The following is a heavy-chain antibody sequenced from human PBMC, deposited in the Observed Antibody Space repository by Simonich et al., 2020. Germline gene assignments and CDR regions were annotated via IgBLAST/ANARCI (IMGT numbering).Heavy chain of an antibody. Sequence: QVQLVQSGAEVKKPGASVKVSCKASGYTFTGYYMHWVRQAPGQGLEWKGMINPNSGGTNNAQKFQGRVTMTRDTSISTAYMELSRLRSDDTAVYYCARDSYSSWYFDLWGRGTLVTVSS. D-gene: IGHD6-13*01. J-gene: IGHJ2*01. V-gene: IGHV1-2*02. CDR3: ARDSYSSWYFDL. CDR1: GYTFTGYY. CDR2: INPNSGGT.